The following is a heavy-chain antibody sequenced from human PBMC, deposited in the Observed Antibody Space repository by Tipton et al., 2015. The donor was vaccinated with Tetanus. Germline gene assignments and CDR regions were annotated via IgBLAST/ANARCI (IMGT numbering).Heavy chain of an antibody. D-gene: IGHD5-12*01. Sequence: GLVKPSETLSLTCNVSGGSITSYYWSWIRQRPGRGLEWVGYVHYTGKDNYSPSLRSRVTLSQDTSKSQFSLELSSVTAADTAVYYCSRGVDRTKAGIDWGQGTLVTVSS. J-gene: IGHJ4*02. CDR2: VHYTGKD. V-gene: IGHV4-59*12. CDR1: GGSITSYY. CDR3: SRGVDRTKAGID.